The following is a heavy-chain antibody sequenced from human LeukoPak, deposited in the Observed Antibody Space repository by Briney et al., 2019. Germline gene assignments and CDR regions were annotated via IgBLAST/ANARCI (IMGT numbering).Heavy chain of an antibody. CDR2: IKSTIDGGTT. V-gene: IGHV3-15*01. CDR3: TTEVVVGY. J-gene: IGHJ4*02. CDR1: GLTFSNAW. Sequence: PGGSLRLSCAASGLTFSNAWMSWVRQAPGKGLEWVGRIKSTIDGGTTDYAAPVKGRFTISRDDSKTTLYLQMNSLKTEDTAVYYCTTEVVVGYWGQGTLVTVSS. D-gene: IGHD2-2*01.